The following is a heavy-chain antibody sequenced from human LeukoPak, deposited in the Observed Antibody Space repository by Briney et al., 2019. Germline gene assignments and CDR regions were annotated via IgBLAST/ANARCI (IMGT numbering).Heavy chain of an antibody. V-gene: IGHV5-51*01. Sequence: GESLKISCKGSGYSFTSYWIGWVRQMPGKGLEWMGIIYPGDSDTRYSSSFQGQVTISADKSISTAYLQWSSLKASDTAMYYCASRSYSSANMFDYWGQGTLVTVSS. CDR2: IYPGDSDT. CDR3: ASRSYSSANMFDY. CDR1: GYSFTSYW. J-gene: IGHJ4*02. D-gene: IGHD6-25*01.